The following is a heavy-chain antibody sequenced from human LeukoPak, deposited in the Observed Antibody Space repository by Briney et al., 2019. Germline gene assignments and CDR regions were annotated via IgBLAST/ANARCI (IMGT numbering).Heavy chain of an antibody. CDR1: GYTFTGYY. J-gene: IGHJ5*02. D-gene: IGHD6-6*01. CDR3: ARDLGSSATSTNWFDP. CDR2: INPNSGGT. Sequence: ASVKVSCKASGYTFTGYYMHWVRQAPGQGLEWMGRINPNSGGTNYAQKLQGRVTMTTDTSTSTAYMELRSLRSDDTAVYYCARDLGSSATSTNWFDPWGQGTLVTVSS. V-gene: IGHV1-2*06.